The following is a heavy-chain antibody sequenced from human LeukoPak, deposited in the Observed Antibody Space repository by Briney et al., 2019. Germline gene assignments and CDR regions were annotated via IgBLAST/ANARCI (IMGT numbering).Heavy chain of an antibody. D-gene: IGHD2-15*01. J-gene: IGHJ4*02. V-gene: IGHV4-34*01. Sequence: GSLRLSCTASGFTFGDYAMSWVRQPPGKGLEWIGEINHSGSTNYNPSLKSRVTISVDTSKNQFSLKLSSVTAADTAVYYCARLGWTRQFDYWGQGTLVTVSS. CDR2: INHSGST. CDR1: GFTFGDYA. CDR3: ARLGWTRQFDY.